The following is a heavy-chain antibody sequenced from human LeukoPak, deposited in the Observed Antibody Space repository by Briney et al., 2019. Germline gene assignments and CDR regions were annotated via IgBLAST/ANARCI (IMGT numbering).Heavy chain of an antibody. V-gene: IGHV6-1*01. CDR2: TYYRSKWFN. J-gene: IGHJ4*02. CDR3: ARVGSSSWYRFDY. CDR1: GDSVSSNSAT. D-gene: IGHD6-13*01. Sequence: SQTLSLTCGISGDSVSSNSATWNWIRQSPARGLEWLGRTYYRSKWFNDYAVSVKSRISINPDTSKNQFSLQLNSVTPEDTAVYYCARVGSSSWYRFDYWGQGTLVTVSS.